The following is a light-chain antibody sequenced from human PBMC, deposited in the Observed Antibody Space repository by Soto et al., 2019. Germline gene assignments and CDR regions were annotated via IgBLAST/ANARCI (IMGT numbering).Light chain of an antibody. CDR1: SSDVGDYNS. Sequence: QSLLTEPRSLSGSPGQSVTVSCIGTSSDVGDYNSVSWYQQHPGKAPKLMIYDVSKRPSGVPDRFSGSKSGNTASLTISGLQAEDEADYYCCSYVGGYSYVFGIGTKVTAL. CDR3: CSYVGGYSYV. CDR2: DVS. J-gene: IGLJ1*01. V-gene: IGLV2-11*01.